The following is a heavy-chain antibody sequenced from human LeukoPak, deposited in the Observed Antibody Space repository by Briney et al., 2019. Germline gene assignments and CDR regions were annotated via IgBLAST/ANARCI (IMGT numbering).Heavy chain of an antibody. D-gene: IGHD4-17*01. CDR1: GFLFSSYG. J-gene: IGHJ4*02. Sequence: GGSLRLSCAASGFLFSSYGIHWARQAPGKGLEWVAAIWYDGGNKYYADSVRGRFTISRDNSKNTVYLQMNSLRVEDTAIYYCARAPTVTTLVVHDWGQGTLVTVSS. CDR2: IWYDGGNK. V-gene: IGHV3-33*01. CDR3: ARAPTVTTLVVHD.